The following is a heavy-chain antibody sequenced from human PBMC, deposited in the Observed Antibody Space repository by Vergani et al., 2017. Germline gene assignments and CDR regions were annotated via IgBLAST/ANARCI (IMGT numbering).Heavy chain of an antibody. CDR2: IYSGGST. CDR3: ARERRDCSSTSCYRRFDY. D-gene: IGHD2-2*02. Sequence: EVQLVETGGGLIQPGGSLRLSCAASGFTVSSNYMSWVRQAPGKGLEWVSVIYSGGSTYYADSVKGRFTISRDNSKNTLYLQMSSLRAEDTAVYYCARERRDCSSTSCYRRFDYWGQGTLVTVSS. V-gene: IGHV3-53*02. CDR1: GFTVSSNY. J-gene: IGHJ4*02.